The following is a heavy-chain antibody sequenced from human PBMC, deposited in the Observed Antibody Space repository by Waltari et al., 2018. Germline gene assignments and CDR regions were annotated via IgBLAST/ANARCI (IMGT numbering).Heavy chain of an antibody. CDR2: IKQDGSEK. D-gene: IGHD3-3*01. CDR1: GFTFSSYW. Sequence: EVQLVESGGGLVQPGGSLRLSCAASGFTFSSYWMSWVRQAPGKGLEWVANIKQDGSEKYYVDSVKGRFTISRDNAKNSLYLQMNSLRAEDTAVYYCARGADYDFWSGFFDYWGQGTLVTVSS. CDR3: ARGADYDFWSGFFDY. V-gene: IGHV3-7*01. J-gene: IGHJ4*02.